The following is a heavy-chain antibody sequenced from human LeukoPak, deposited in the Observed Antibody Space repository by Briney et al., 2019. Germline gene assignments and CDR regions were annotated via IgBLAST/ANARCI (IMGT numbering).Heavy chain of an antibody. Sequence: GGSLRLSCAASGFTFSSYPMNWVRQAPGKGLEWVSSISTSNNYIYYADSVKGRFTISRDNAKNSLYLQMNSLRAEDTALYYCAKDKAETWIRGGLDYWGQGTLVTVSS. CDR2: ISTSNNYI. D-gene: IGHD5-18*01. CDR1: GFTFSSYP. CDR3: AKDKAETWIRGGLDY. V-gene: IGHV3-21*04. J-gene: IGHJ4*02.